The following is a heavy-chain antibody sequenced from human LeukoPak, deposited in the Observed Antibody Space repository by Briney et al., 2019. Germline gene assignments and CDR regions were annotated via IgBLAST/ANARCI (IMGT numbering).Heavy chain of an antibody. CDR2: INPNSGGT. V-gene: IGHV1-2*02. CDR3: AGDSPLITMVRGVIRVFDY. D-gene: IGHD3-10*01. CDR1: GYTFTGYY. J-gene: IGHJ4*02. Sequence: ASVKVSCKASGYTFTGYYMHWVRQAPGQGLEWMGWINPNSGGTNYAQKFQGRVTMTRDTSISTAYMELSRLRSDDTAVYYCAGDSPLITMVRGVIRVFDYWGQGTLVTVSS.